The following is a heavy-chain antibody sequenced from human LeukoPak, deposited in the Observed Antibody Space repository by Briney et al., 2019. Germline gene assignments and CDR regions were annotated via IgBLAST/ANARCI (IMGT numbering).Heavy chain of an antibody. Sequence: GGSLRLSCAASGFTFSSYAMSWVRQAPGKGLEWVSAISGSGGSTYYADSVKGRFTISRDNSKNTLYLQMNSLRAEGTAVYYCAKAYCSGGSCYGWYFDYWGQGTLVTVSS. V-gene: IGHV3-23*01. CDR2: ISGSGGST. CDR3: AKAYCSGGSCYGWYFDY. D-gene: IGHD2-15*01. J-gene: IGHJ4*02. CDR1: GFTFSSYA.